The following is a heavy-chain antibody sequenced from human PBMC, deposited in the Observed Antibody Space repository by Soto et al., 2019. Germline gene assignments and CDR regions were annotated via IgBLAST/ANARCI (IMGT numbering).Heavy chain of an antibody. CDR3: AADGQLVPYYYYGMDV. D-gene: IGHD6-6*01. CDR2: IVVGSGNA. V-gene: IGHV1-58*01. J-gene: IGHJ6*02. CDR1: GFTFTSSA. Sequence: GASVKVSSNASGFTFTSSAVQWVRQARGQRLERRGWIVVGSGNANYPQKFQERVTSTRDMSTSTAYMELSRLRSEDPAVYYCAADGQLVPYYYYGMDVWGQGTTVNVSS.